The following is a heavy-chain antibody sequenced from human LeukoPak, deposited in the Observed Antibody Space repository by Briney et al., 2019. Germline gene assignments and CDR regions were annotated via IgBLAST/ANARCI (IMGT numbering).Heavy chain of an antibody. CDR3: ARGDWFFDP. Sequence: GASVKVSCKASGYTFTSYYLHWLRQAPGQGLEWMGLINPSGGSTSYAQKFQGRVSMTRDTSTSTVYMGLSSLRSEDTAVYYCARGDWFFDPWGQGTLVTVSS. CDR1: GYTFTSYY. CDR2: INPSGGST. J-gene: IGHJ5*02. V-gene: IGHV1-46*01. D-gene: IGHD3-9*01.